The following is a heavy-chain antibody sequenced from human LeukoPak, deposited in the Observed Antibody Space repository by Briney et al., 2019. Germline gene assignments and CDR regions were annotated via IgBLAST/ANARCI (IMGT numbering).Heavy chain of an antibody. J-gene: IGHJ6*04. V-gene: IGHV3-21*03. Sequence: SGGSVRLSCAASGFTFSSYSMNWVRQAPGKGLEWVTSISSSSSYIYYADPGKGRFTISRYNGKNSLYLQTNSLRAEDTAVYNCALGVRGIMDVWGKGTTVTISP. CDR2: ISSSSSYI. CDR3: ALGVRGIMDV. D-gene: IGHD3-10*01. CDR1: GFTFSSYS.